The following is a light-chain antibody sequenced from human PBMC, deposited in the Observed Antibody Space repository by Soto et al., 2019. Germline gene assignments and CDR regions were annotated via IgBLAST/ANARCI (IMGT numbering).Light chain of an antibody. CDR1: QDIRNG. Sequence: AIPVTQSPSSMYASXGDRVTIHCRASQDIRNGLSGYQQRPGQAPHLXXFAAFNLQSGVPSRFSGGGSGTHFTLTISGLQPDDFATYYCQQYNSYPRTFGQGTKVDIK. CDR3: QQYNSYPRT. V-gene: IGKV1-6*01. J-gene: IGKJ1*01. CDR2: AAF.